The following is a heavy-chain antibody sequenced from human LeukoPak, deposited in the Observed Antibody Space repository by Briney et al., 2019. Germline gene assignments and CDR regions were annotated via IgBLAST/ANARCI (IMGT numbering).Heavy chain of an antibody. J-gene: IGHJ5*02. D-gene: IGHD6-13*01. V-gene: IGHV4-59*01. CDR1: GGSISSYY. CDR3: ARGIAEGNWFDP. CDR2: IYDSGSI. Sequence: SETLSLTCTVSGGSISSYYWSWIRQSPGKGLEWTGYIYDSGSINYSPSLKSRVTISADTSKNHFSLRLSSVTAADTAVYYCARGIAEGNWFDPWGQGTRVTVSS.